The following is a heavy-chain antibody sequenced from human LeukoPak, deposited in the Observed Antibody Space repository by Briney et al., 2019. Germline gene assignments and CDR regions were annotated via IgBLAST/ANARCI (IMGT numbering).Heavy chain of an antibody. V-gene: IGHV3-23*01. J-gene: IGHJ4*02. CDR2: ISDSGVST. CDR3: AKDLGGVAGTGPADY. D-gene: IGHD6-19*01. CDR1: GFTFNNYA. Sequence: GGSLRLSCAASGFTFNNYAMHWVRQAPGKGLEWVSGISDSGVSTSYAHSVKDRFTISRDNSKNTMYLQMHSLRAEDTATYYCAKDLGGVAGTGPADYWGQGTLVTVSS.